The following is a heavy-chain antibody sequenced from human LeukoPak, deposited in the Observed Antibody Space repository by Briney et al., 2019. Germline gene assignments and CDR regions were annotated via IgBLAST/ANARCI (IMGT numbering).Heavy chain of an antibody. CDR1: GFTFSSYS. CDR2: INHSGST. J-gene: IGHJ5*02. V-gene: IGHV4-34*01. D-gene: IGHD1-14*01. CDR3: ARLNKPGWFDP. Sequence: GSLRLSCAASGFTFSSYSMNWIRQPPGKGLEWIGEINHSGSTNYNPSLKSRVTISIDTSKNQFSLRLNSVTATDTAVYYCARLNKPGWFDPWGQGTLVTVSS.